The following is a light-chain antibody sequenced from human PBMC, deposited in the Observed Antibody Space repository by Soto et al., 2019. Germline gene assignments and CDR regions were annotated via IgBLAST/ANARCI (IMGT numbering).Light chain of an antibody. CDR3: QQYGSSSWT. CDR2: DAS. V-gene: IGKV3-20*01. CDR1: QSVGSNY. J-gene: IGKJ1*01. Sequence: EIVFTQSPGTLSLSPGESATLSCRASQSVGSNYLAWYQQRPGQAPRLLIYDASSRATGIPDRFSGSGSGTDFTLTIGRLETEDFAVYYCQQYGSSSWTFGQGTKVDIK.